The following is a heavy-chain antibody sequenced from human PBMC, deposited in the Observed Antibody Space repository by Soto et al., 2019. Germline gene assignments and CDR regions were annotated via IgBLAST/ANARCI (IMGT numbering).Heavy chain of an antibody. Sequence: EVQLLESGGGLVQPGGSLRLSCAASGFTFSSYAMSWVRQAPGKGLEWVLAVSSSGGSTYYADSVKGRFTISRDNSKNTLYLQMNRLRAEDTAVYYCAKYSTSWRWGQFDYWGQGTLVTVSS. CDR1: GFTFSSYA. CDR2: VSSSGGST. D-gene: IGHD6-13*01. V-gene: IGHV3-23*01. CDR3: AKYSTSWRWGQFDY. J-gene: IGHJ4*02.